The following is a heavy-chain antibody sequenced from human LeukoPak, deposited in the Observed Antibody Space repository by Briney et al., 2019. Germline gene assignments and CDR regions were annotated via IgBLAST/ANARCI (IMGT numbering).Heavy chain of an antibody. D-gene: IGHD6-19*01. CDR3: ARDLGIAVPRSIDY. V-gene: IGHV3-21*01. CDR2: ISSGSSYI. J-gene: IGHJ4*02. CDR1: GFTFSSYS. Sequence: SGGSLRLSYAASGFTFSSYSMNWVRQAPGKGLEWVSSISSGSSYIYYADSLKGRFTISRDNAKNSLYLQMNSLRAEDTAVYYCARDLGIAVPRSIDYWGQGTLVTVSS.